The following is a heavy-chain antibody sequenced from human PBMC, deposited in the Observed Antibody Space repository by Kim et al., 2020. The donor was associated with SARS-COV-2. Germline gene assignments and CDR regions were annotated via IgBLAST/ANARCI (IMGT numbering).Heavy chain of an antibody. Sequence: SETLSLTCAVYGGSFSGYYWSWIRQPPGKGLEWIGEINHSGSTNYNPSLKSRVTISVDTSKNQFSLKLSSVTAADTAVYYCARGRGGVVIKFRYNWFDPWGQGTLVTVSS. CDR1: GGSFSGYY. V-gene: IGHV4-34*01. D-gene: IGHD3-3*01. CDR3: ARGRGGVVIKFRYNWFDP. J-gene: IGHJ5*02. CDR2: INHSGST.